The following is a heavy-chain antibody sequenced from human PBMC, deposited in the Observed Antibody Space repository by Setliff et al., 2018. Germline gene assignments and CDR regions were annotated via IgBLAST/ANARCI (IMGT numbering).Heavy chain of an antibody. Sequence: ASVKVSCKASGYTFTGYYMHWVRQAPGQGLEWMGWINPNSGGTKYSQKFQGWVSMTRDTSINTAYMELSRLRSDDTAIYYCARGPYIAYDERYYLDYWGQGTLVTVSS. CDR2: INPNSGGT. D-gene: IGHD5-12*01. CDR1: GYTFTGYY. CDR3: ARGPYIAYDERYYLDY. J-gene: IGHJ4*02. V-gene: IGHV1-2*04.